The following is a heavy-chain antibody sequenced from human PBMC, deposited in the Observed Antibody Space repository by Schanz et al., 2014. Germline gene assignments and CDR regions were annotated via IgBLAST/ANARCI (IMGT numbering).Heavy chain of an antibody. V-gene: IGHV3-9*01. CDR1: GFTFDAHA. Sequence: EVQLVESGGGLVQPGRSLRLSCAASGFTFDAHAMHWVRQVPGKGLEWVSGISWNSGNIAYADSVKGRFTISRDNAKNSLYLQMNSLRPEDTALYYCAKVQTHTLSGGNSCFDYWGQGTLVTVSS. CDR3: AKVQTHTLSGGNSCFDY. J-gene: IGHJ4*02. CDR2: ISWNSGNI. D-gene: IGHD2-21*02.